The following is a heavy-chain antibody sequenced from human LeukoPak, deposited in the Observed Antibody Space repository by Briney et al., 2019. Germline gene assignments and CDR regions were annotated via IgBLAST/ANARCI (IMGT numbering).Heavy chain of an antibody. CDR3: AKGTIYDFWSGSSGGFDY. J-gene: IGHJ4*02. CDR2: ISGSGGST. V-gene: IGHV3-23*01. CDR1: GFTFSSYA. D-gene: IGHD3-3*01. Sequence: GGSLRLSCAASGFTFSSYAMSWVRQAPGKGLEWVSAISGSGGSTYYADSVKGRFTISRDNSKNTLYLQMNSLRAEDTAVYYCAKGTIYDFWSGSSGGFDYWGQGTLVTVSS.